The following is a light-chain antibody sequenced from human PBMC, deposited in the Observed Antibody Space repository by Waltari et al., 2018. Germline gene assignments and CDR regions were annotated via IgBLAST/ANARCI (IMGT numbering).Light chain of an antibody. J-gene: IGLJ3*02. CDR1: SSDVGTYNS. Sequence: QSALTQPASVSGSHGQSITISCTGTSSDVGTYNSVSWYQDHPGQGPKVIIYDVSDRPSGVSARFSGSKSGNTASLTISGLQAEDEADYYCSSQSSDDVVLFGGGTKVTVL. V-gene: IGLV2-14*03. CDR3: SSQSSDDVVL. CDR2: DVS.